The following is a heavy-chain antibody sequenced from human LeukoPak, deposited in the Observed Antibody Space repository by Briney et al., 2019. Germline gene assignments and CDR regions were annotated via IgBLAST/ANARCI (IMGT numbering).Heavy chain of an antibody. CDR1: GYTFSSYG. V-gene: IGHV1-18*01. J-gene: IGHJ4*02. CDR2: ISGYNGNT. CDR3: ARARPFDY. Sequence: ASVKVSCKTSGYTFSSYGISWVRQAPGQGLEWMGWISGYNGNTNYAQKFQGRVTMTTDTSTSTVYMELSSLRSEDTAVYYCARARPFDYWGQGTLVTVSS.